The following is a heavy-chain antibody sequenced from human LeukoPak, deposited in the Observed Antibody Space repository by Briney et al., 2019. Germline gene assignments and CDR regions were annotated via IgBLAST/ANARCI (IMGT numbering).Heavy chain of an antibody. CDR3: AREDTALVIAY. CDR1: GFTFSCYG. D-gene: IGHD5-18*01. V-gene: IGHV3-33*01. Sequence: GGSLRLSCAASGFTFSCYGMHWVRQAPGKGLEWVAIMWYDGSNKYYTDSVKGRFTISRDNSKNTLYLQMNSLRVEDTAVYYCAREDTALVIAYWGQGTLVTVSS. J-gene: IGHJ4*02. CDR2: MWYDGSNK.